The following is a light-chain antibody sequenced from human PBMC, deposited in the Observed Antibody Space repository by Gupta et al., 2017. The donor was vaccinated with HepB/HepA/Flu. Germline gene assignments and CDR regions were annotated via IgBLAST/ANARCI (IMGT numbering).Light chain of an antibody. CDR1: QSLVHSDGNTY. CDR2: KLS. V-gene: IGKV2-24*01. CDR3: RQTSQFPRS. J-gene: IGKJ2*03. Sequence: DIVMTQTPLSSPVSLGQPASISCRSSQSLVHSDGNTYFCWLQPWPGQPLRLLIYKLSDRFSGVPDRFSGSAAGTDFTLKISRVEAEDVGVYYCRQTSQFPRSFGQGTKVEIK.